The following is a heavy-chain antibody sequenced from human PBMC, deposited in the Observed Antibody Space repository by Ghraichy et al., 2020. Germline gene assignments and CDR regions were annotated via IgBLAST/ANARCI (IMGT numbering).Heavy chain of an antibody. Sequence: GGSLRLSCAASGFTFSSYAMSWVRQAPGKGLEWVSAISGSGGSTYYADSVKGRFTISRDNSKNTLYLQMNSLRAEDTAVYYCAKTLAAAGKRGMVVWGQGTTVTVSS. CDR1: GFTFSSYA. CDR2: ISGSGGST. D-gene: IGHD6-13*01. V-gene: IGHV3-23*01. J-gene: IGHJ6*02. CDR3: AKTLAAAGKRGMVV.